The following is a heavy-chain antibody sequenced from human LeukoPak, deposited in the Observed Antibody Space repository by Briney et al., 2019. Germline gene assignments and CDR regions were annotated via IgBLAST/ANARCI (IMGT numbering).Heavy chain of an antibody. CDR2: ISGSGGST. Sequence: GGSLRLSCAASGFTFSSYAMSWVRQAPGKGLEWVSAISGSGGSTYYADSVKGRFTISRDNAKNTLYLQMNSLRAKDTAVYYCARGGSWYVFDYWGQGTLVTVSS. J-gene: IGHJ4*02. D-gene: IGHD6-13*01. V-gene: IGHV3-23*01. CDR3: ARGGSWYVFDY. CDR1: GFTFSSYA.